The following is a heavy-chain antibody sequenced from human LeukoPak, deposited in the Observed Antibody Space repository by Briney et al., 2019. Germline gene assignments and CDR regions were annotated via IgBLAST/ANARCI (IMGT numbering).Heavy chain of an antibody. CDR3: ATDDSSGYYYVPPDY. D-gene: IGHD3-22*01. J-gene: IGHJ4*02. Sequence: GGSLRLSCAASGFTVSSNYMSWVRQAPGKGLEWVSVIYSGGTTYYADSVKGRFTISRDISKNTLFLQMNSLRAEDTAVYYCATDDSSGYYYVPPDYWGQGTRVIVSS. CDR2: IYSGGTT. CDR1: GFTVSSNY. V-gene: IGHV3-66*01.